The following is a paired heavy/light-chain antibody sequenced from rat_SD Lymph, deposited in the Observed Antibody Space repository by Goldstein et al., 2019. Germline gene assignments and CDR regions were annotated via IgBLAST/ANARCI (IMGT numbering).Light chain of an antibody. Sequence: DIQMTQSPASLSASLGETVTIECLASEDIYDILAWYQQKPGKSPQLLIYDASSLHTGVPSRFSGSGSGTQYSLKINSLQPEDFASYYCQNGLSAPLTFGSGTKLEIK. CDR2: DAS. CDR1: EDIYDI. CDR3: QNGLSAPLT. V-gene: IGKV12S29*01. J-gene: IGKJ5*01.
Heavy chain of an antibody. D-gene: IGHD1-8*01. Sequence: EVQLVESGGGLVQPGRSLKLSCLASGFTFSNYGMNWIRQAPGKGLEWVASISSSSSYIYYADTVKGRFTISRDNAKNTLYLQMTSLRSEDTALYYCARYGSYGYVMDAWGQGASVTVSS. CDR2: ISSSSSYI. V-gene: IGHV5-34*01. CDR3: ARYGSYGYVMDA. CDR1: GFTFSNYG. J-gene: IGHJ4*01.